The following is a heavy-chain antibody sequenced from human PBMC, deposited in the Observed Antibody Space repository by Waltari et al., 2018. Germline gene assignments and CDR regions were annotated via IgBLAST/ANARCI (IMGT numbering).Heavy chain of an antibody. CDR2: MDNYGSIT. Sequence: EVQLVESGGGLVQPGGSLRLSCAASGFTFENFWMHWVRQVPGKGLVWVSRMDNYGSITTYADSVEGRFTISRDNAKNTLYLQMNSLTVADTALYYCALDLGGYAGSWGQGTMVTVSS. CDR3: ALDLGGYAGS. V-gene: IGHV3-74*01. D-gene: IGHD2-2*01. CDR1: GFTFENFW. J-gene: IGHJ4*02.